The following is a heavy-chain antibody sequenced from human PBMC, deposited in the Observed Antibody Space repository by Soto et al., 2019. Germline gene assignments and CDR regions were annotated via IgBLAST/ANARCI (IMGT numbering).Heavy chain of an antibody. D-gene: IGHD3-10*01. V-gene: IGHV1-18*01. J-gene: IGHJ6*02. CDR1: GYTFTSYG. CDR3: ASPSAMVRGVIIPGGGYYYYGMDV. CDR2: ISAYNGNT. Sequence: ASVKVSCKASGYTFTSYGISWVRQAPGQGLEWMGWISAYNGNTNYAQKLQGRVTMTTDTSTSTAYMELRSLRSDDTAVYYCASPSAMVRGVIIPGGGYYYYGMDVWGQGTTVTVSS.